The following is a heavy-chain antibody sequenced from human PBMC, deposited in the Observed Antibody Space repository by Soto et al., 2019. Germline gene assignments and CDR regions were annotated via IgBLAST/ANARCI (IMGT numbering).Heavy chain of an antibody. Sequence: QLQLQESGPGLVKPSETLSLTCTVSGGSISSSSYYWGWIRQPPGKGLEWIGSIYYSGSTYYNPPLKRRATISVDRSMNQFSLKLSSVPAADTAVYYCARNPVQRWLSRRSNWFYPWGQGTLVTVSS. CDR1: GGSISSSSYY. V-gene: IGHV4-39*01. CDR2: IYYSGST. D-gene: IGHD5-18*01. J-gene: IGHJ5*02. CDR3: ARNPVQRWLSRRSNWFYP.